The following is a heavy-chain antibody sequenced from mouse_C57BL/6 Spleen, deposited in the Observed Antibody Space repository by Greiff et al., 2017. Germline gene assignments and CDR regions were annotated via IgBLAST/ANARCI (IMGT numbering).Heavy chain of an antibody. Sequence: QVQLQQPGAELVKPGASVKLSCKASGYTFTSYWMHWVKQRPGRGLEWIGRIAPNSGGPKYNEKFKSKATLTVDKPSSTAYMQLSSLTSEDSAVYYCARSTTVVGREFAYWGQGTLVTVSA. CDR3: ARSTTVVGREFAY. V-gene: IGHV1-72*01. CDR1: GYTFTSYW. CDR2: IAPNSGGP. D-gene: IGHD1-1*01. J-gene: IGHJ3*01.